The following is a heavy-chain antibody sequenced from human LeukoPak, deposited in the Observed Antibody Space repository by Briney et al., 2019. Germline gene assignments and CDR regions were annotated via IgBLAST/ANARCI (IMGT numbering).Heavy chain of an antibody. CDR3: ARVTTVTTFPLDY. Sequence: SETLSLTCAVYGGSFSGYHWSWIRQPPGKGLEWTGSIYHSGSTYYNPSLKSRVTIPVDTSKNQFSLKLSSVTAADTAVYYCARVTTVTTFPLDYWGQGTLVTVSS. J-gene: IGHJ4*02. CDR2: IYHSGST. V-gene: IGHV4-34*01. D-gene: IGHD4-17*01. CDR1: GGSFSGYH.